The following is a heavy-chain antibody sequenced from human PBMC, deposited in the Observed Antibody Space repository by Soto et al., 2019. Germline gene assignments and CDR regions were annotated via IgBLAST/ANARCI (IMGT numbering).Heavy chain of an antibody. V-gene: IGHV4-30-2*01. CDR1: GGSISSGGYS. CDR3: ARAPPLVRSFDW. Sequence: SETLSLTCAVSGGSISSGGYSWSWIRQPPGKGLEWIGYIYHSGSTYYNPSLRSRVTISVDRSKNQFSLKLSSVTAADTAVYYCARAPPLVRSFDWGGQRTLVTVSS. D-gene: IGHD3-3*01. CDR2: IYHSGST. J-gene: IGHJ4*02.